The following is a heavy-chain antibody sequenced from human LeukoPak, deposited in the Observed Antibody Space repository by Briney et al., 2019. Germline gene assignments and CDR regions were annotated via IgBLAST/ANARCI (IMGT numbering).Heavy chain of an antibody. V-gene: IGHV4-59*01. CDR3: ARETVTPGSYYYYYMDV. CDR2: IYYSVST. D-gene: IGHD4-11*01. Sequence: SETLSLTCTVSGGSISSYYWSWIRQPPGKGLEWIGYIYYSVSTNYNPSLKSRVTISVDTSKNQFSLKLSSVTAADTAVYYCARETVTPGSYYYYYMDVWGKGTTVTVSS. CDR1: GGSISSYY. J-gene: IGHJ6*03.